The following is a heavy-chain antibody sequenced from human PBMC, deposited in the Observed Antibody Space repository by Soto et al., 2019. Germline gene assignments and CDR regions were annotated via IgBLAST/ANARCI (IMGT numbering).Heavy chain of an antibody. CDR1: GFTLSSYW. CDR2: IKQDGSEK. CDR3: ARDEPDDFDY. V-gene: IGHV3-7*01. J-gene: IGHJ4*02. Sequence: EVQLVESGGGLVQPGGSLRLSCAASGFTLSSYWMSWVRQAPGKGLEWVANIKQDGSEKYYVDSVKGRFTISRDNAKNSLYLQMNSLRAEDTAVYYCARDEPDDFDYWGQGTLVTVSS.